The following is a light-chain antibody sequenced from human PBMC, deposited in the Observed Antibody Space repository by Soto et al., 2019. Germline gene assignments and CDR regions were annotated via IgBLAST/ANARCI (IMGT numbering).Light chain of an antibody. Sequence: EIVLTQSPGTLSLSPGERATLSFTASQSVSSNYLAWYQQKPGQAPRFLIYAASSRATDIPDRFSGSGSGTDFTLTISRLQPEDFAVYYCQQYGSSPLTFGQGTRLENK. V-gene: IGKV3-20*01. J-gene: IGKJ5*01. CDR3: QQYGSSPLT. CDR2: AAS. CDR1: QSVSSNY.